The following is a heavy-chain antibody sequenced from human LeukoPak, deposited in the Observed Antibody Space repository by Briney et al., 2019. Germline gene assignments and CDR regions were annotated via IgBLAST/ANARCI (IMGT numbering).Heavy chain of an antibody. CDR3: TTAPHRIDY. CDR1: GLTFTDAW. J-gene: IGHJ4*02. V-gene: IGHV3-15*01. CDR2: IKSKSDGGTT. Sequence: KPGGSLRLSCAASGLTFTDAWMNWVRQAPGKGLEWVGRIKSKSDGGTTDYAAPVKGRSTISRDDSKNTVYLQMNSLKTEDTAEYYCTTAPHRIDYWGQGTLVTVSS.